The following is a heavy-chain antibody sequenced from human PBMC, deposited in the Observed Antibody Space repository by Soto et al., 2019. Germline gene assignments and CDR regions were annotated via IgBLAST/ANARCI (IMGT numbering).Heavy chain of an antibody. V-gene: IGHV1-18*04. Sequence: WASVKVSCKASGYTFTSYCISWVLQAPGQGLEWMGWISAYNGNTNYAQKLQGRVTMTTDTSTSTAYMELRSLRSDDTAVYYCARDWLLLRGLYYFDYWGQGTLVTVSS. J-gene: IGHJ4*02. CDR1: GYTFTSYC. D-gene: IGHD3-22*01. CDR3: ARDWLLLRGLYYFDY. CDR2: ISAYNGNT.